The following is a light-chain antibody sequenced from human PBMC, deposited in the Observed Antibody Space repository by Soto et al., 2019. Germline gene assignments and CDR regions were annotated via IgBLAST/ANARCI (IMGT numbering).Light chain of an antibody. CDR2: QDN. Sequence: SSELTQPPSVSVSPGQTASITCSGDKLGDKYACWYQQKPGQSPVLVMYQDNKRPSGIPERYSGSNSGNTATLTISGTQAMDEADYYCQAWDRTTAVFGGGTKVTVL. CDR1: KLGDKY. CDR3: QAWDRTTAV. J-gene: IGLJ2*01. V-gene: IGLV3-1*01.